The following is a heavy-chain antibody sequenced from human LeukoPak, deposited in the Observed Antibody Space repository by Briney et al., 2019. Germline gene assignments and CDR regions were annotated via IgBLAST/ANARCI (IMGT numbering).Heavy chain of an antibody. CDR1: GFTFSSYA. CDR2: ISGSGGST. J-gene: IGHJ4*02. Sequence: GGSLRLSCAASGFTFSSYAMSWVRQAPGKGLEWVSAISGSGGSTYYADSVKGRFTISRDNSKNTLYLQMNSLRAEDTAVYYCAKLSIVAVVAATPTFDYWGQGTLVTVSS. D-gene: IGHD2-15*01. V-gene: IGHV3-23*01. CDR3: AKLSIVAVVAATPTFDY.